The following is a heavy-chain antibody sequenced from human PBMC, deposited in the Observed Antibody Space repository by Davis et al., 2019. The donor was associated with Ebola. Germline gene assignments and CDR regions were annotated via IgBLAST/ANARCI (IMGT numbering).Heavy chain of an antibody. Sequence: SVKVSCKASGYTFTNYYMHWVRQAPGQGLEWMGGIIPIFDTANYAQKFQGRVTITADKSTSTAYMELSSLRSEDTAVYYCARDKMATMYYYYGMDVWGQGTTVTVSS. J-gene: IGHJ6*02. CDR3: ARDKMATMYYYYGMDV. CDR1: GYTFTNYY. CDR2: IIPIFDTA. V-gene: IGHV1-69*06. D-gene: IGHD5-24*01.